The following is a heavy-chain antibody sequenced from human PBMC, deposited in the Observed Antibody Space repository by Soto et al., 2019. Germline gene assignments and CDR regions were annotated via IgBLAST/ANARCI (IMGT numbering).Heavy chain of an antibody. CDR2: INAGNGNT. J-gene: IGHJ4*02. D-gene: IGHD5-12*01. CDR1: GYTFTSYA. CDR3: AMGVATIPSDF. V-gene: IGHV1-3*01. Sequence: GPSEKVSCKASGYTFTSYAMHWVRQAPGQRLEWMGWINAGNGNTKYSQKFQGRVTITRDTSASTAYMELSSLRSEDTAVYYCAMGVATIPSDFWGQGPLLSVSS.